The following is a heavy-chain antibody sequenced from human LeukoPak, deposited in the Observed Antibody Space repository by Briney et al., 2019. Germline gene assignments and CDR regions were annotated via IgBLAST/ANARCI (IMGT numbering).Heavy chain of an antibody. CDR2: ISASVGTT. V-gene: IGHV3-23*01. CDR1: GFTFSSYA. J-gene: IGHJ3*02. CDR3: ARGCSGGSCYLVAFDI. D-gene: IGHD2-15*01. Sequence: GGSLRLSCAASGFTFSSYAVSWVRQAPRKGLEWVSAISASVGTTYYADSTQGRFTSFRDNAKETKYLQMHSLSAVDTALYYGARGCSGGSCYLVAFDIWGQGTMVTVSS.